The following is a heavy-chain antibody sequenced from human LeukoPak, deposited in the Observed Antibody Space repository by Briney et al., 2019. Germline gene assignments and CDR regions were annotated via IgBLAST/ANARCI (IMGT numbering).Heavy chain of an antibody. D-gene: IGHD6-25*01. V-gene: IGHV4-30-2*01. Sequence: SETLSLTCAVSGASISSGGYSWSWIRQPPGKGLEWIGYIYHSGSTYYNPSLKSRVTISVDRSKNQFSLKLRSVTAADTAVYYCARGAAKFNWFDPWGQGTLVTVSS. J-gene: IGHJ5*02. CDR3: ARGAAKFNWFDP. CDR2: IYHSGST. CDR1: GASISSGGYS.